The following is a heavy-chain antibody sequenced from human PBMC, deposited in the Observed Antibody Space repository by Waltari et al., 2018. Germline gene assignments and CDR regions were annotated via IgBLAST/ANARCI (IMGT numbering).Heavy chain of an antibody. V-gene: IGHV3-30*18. Sequence: QVQLVESGGGVVQPGRSLRLSCAASGFTFSSYGMPWGRQAPGKGLEWVAVISYDGSNKYYADSVKGRFTISRDNSKNTLYLQMNSLRAEDTAVYYCAKALSGYPDYWGQGTLVTVSS. CDR2: ISYDGSNK. D-gene: IGHD3-22*01. CDR3: AKALSGYPDY. CDR1: GFTFSSYG. J-gene: IGHJ4*02.